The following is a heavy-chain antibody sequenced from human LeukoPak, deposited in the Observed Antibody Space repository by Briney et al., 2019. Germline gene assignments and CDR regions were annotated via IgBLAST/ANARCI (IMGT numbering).Heavy chain of an antibody. V-gene: IGHV1-2*02. Sequence: ASAKVSCKASGYTFTGYYMHWVRQAPGQGLEWMGWINPNSGGTNYAQKFQGRVTMTRDTSISTAYMELSRLRSDDTAVYYCARRMVRGSWFDPWGQGTLVTVSS. J-gene: IGHJ5*02. CDR1: GYTFTGYY. D-gene: IGHD3-10*01. CDR2: INPNSGGT. CDR3: ARRMVRGSWFDP.